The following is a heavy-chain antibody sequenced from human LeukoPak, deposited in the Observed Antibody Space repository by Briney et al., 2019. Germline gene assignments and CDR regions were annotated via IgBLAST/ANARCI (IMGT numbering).Heavy chain of an antibody. CDR2: INASGGYT. D-gene: IGHD3-10*01. V-gene: IGHV3-23*01. J-gene: IGHJ4*02. Sequence: GGSLRLSCAASGFTFSSYAMSWVRQAPGKGLEWVSAINASGGYTYYADSVKGRFTISRDNSKNTLHLQMNSLRAEDTATYYFVRHLQSGPLDYWGQGTLVSVSS. CDR1: GFTFSSYA. CDR3: VRHLQSGPLDY.